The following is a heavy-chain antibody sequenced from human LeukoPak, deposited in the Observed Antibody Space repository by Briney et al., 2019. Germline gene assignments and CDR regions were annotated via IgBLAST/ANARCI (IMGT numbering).Heavy chain of an antibody. Sequence: SSVKVSCKASGCTFSNYAISWVRQAPGQGLEWLGGIIPIFGTANYAQKFQGRVAITADESTSTAYMELSSLRSEDTAVYYCARSYTSGWYDVKYWGQGTLVTVSS. CDR2: IIPIFGTA. D-gene: IGHD6-19*01. V-gene: IGHV1-69*13. J-gene: IGHJ4*02. CDR1: GCTFSNYA. CDR3: ARSYTSGWYDVKY.